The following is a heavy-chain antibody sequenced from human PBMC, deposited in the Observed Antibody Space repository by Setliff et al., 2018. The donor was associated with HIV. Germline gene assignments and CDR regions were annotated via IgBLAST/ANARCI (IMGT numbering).Heavy chain of an antibody. D-gene: IGHD1-26*01. J-gene: IGHJ6*03. CDR3: ARVSSGTYYSEFYYYVDV. CDR2: VYYIGNT. Sequence: SETLSLTCTVSGGSINNYYWSWVRQSPGKGLEWIGSVYYIGNTNYNPSLKSRVTVSVDTSKNQFSLKLSSVAAADTAVYYCARVSSGTYYSEFYYYVDVWGKGTTVTVSS. V-gene: IGHV4-59*01. CDR1: GGSINNYY.